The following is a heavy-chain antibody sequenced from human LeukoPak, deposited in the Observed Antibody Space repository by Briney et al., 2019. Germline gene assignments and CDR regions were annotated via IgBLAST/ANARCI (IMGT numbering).Heavy chain of an antibody. D-gene: IGHD3-16*01. J-gene: IGHJ5*02. V-gene: IGHV3-30*02. Sequence: PGGPLRLSCAASGFSFEAYGMHWVRRAHGKGLEWLAFIRYDESKTYYADSVKGRFTIARDNSRNTVSLQMNSLRPEDTAIYYCAKDVQGYNYDLYFYDHWGQGTLVTVSS. CDR3: AKDVQGYNYDLYFYDH. CDR2: IRYDESKT. CDR1: GFSFEAYG.